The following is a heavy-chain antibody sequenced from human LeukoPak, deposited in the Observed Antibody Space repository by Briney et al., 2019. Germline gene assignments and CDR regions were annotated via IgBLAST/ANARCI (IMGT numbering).Heavy chain of an antibody. Sequence: SETLSLTCAVYGGSFSGYYWSWIRRPPGKGLERIGEINHSGSTNYNPSLTSRVTISVDTSKNQFSLKLSSVTAADTAVYYCARGILWWRSNRNWFDPWGQGTLVTVSS. CDR1: GGSFSGYY. CDR3: ARGILWWRSNRNWFDP. D-gene: IGHD2-21*01. CDR2: INHSGST. V-gene: IGHV4-34*01. J-gene: IGHJ5*02.